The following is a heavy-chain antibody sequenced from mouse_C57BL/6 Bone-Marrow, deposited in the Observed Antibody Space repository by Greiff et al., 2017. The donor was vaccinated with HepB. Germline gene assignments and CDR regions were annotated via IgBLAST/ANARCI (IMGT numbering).Heavy chain of an antibody. J-gene: IGHJ1*03. CDR3: ARGITTRYFDV. V-gene: IGHV1-81*01. D-gene: IGHD2-4*01. CDR2: IYPRSGNT. CDR1: GYTFTSYG. Sequence: VHLVESGAELARPGASVKLSCKASGYTFTSYGISGVKQRTGQGLEWIGEIYPRSGNTYYNEKFKGKATLTADKSSSTAYMELRSLTSEDSAVYFCARGITTRYFDVWSTATTVTVSS.